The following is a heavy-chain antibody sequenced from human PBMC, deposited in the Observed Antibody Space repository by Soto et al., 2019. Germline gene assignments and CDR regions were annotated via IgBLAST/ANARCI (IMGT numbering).Heavy chain of an antibody. CDR3: AGFIRIKTTVTSTPPPQFDY. D-gene: IGHD4-4*01. V-gene: IGHV4-59*08. Sequence: SETLSLTCTVSGGSISSYYWSWIRQPPGKGLEWIGYIYYSGSTNYNPSLKSRVTISVDTSKNQFSLKLSSVTARDTAVYYCAGFIRIKTTVTSTPPPQFDYWGQGTLVTVSS. CDR2: IYYSGST. J-gene: IGHJ4*02. CDR1: GGSISSYY.